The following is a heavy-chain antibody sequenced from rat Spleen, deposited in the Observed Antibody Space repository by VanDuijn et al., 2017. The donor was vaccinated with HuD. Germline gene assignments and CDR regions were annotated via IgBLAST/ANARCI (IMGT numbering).Heavy chain of an antibody. D-gene: IGHD1-12*03. V-gene: IGHV5-7*01. CDR1: GGTFRGGN. CDR2: IIYDGRST. CDR3: AKGGYDGYYHPYNWFAY. J-gene: IGHJ3*01. Sequence: EVQLVEAEGGLVQGGRSRIVCWVASGGTFRGGNIGGVRLSPKKGMEWVGKIIYDGRSTYYRDSVKGRFTTSRDNAEDTVYLQMNGLRSEDTATYYCAKGGYDGYYHPYNWFAYWGQGTLVTVSS.